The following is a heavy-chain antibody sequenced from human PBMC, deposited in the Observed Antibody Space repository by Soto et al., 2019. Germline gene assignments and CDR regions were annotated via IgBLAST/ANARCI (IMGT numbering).Heavy chain of an antibody. CDR3: ARGDGTSYDFWSGYSNAFDI. CDR1: GFTVSYNY. Sequence: PGGSLRLSCAASGFTVSYNYMNWVRQAPGKGLEWVSLIDGGGRTYYADSVKGRFTISRDNSKNTLDLQMNSLRAEDTAVYYCARGDGTSYDFWSGYSNAFDIWGQGTMVTVSS. D-gene: IGHD3-3*01. J-gene: IGHJ3*02. CDR2: IDGGGRT. V-gene: IGHV3-53*01.